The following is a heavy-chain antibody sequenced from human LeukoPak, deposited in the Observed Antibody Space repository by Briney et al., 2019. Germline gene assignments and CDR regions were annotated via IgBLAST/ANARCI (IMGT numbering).Heavy chain of an antibody. CDR1: GFTVSSNY. CDR3: AKSLFPRYCSSTSCYNGWFDP. V-gene: IGHV3-23*01. J-gene: IGHJ5*02. CDR2: ISGSGGST. D-gene: IGHD2-2*02. Sequence: PGGSLRLSCAASGFTVSSNYMSWVRQAPGKGLEWVSAISGSGGSTYYADSVKGRFTISRDNSKNTLYLQMNSLRAEDTAVYYCAKSLFPRYCSSTSCYNGWFDPWGQGTLVTVSS.